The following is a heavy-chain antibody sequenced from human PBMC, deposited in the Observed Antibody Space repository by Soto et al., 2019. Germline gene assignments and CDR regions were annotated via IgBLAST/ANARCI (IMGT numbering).Heavy chain of an antibody. D-gene: IGHD5-12*01. J-gene: IGHJ3*02. CDR1: GFTFSSYG. CDR2: IWYDGSNK. V-gene: IGHV3-33*01. Sequence: AGGSLRLSCAASGFTFSSYGMHWVRQAPGKGLEWVAVIWYDGSNKYYADSVKGRFTISRDNSKNTLYLQMNSLRAEDTAVYYCARGAWMATSTAAFDIWGQGTMVTVSS. CDR3: ARGAWMATSTAAFDI.